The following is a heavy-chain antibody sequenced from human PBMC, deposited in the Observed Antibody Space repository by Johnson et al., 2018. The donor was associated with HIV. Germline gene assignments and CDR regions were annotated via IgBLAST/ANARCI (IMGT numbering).Heavy chain of an antibody. J-gene: IGHJ3*02. D-gene: IGHD7-27*01. Sequence: QVQLVESGGGLVKPGGSLRLSCAASGFTFSDYYMSWIHQAPGKGLEWVSYISSSGSTIYYADSVKGRFTISRDNAKNSLYLQMNSLRAEDTAVYYCARERRANWDPNDAFDIWGQGTMVTVSS. CDR2: ISSSGSTI. V-gene: IGHV3-11*04. CDR3: ARERRANWDPNDAFDI. CDR1: GFTFSDYY.